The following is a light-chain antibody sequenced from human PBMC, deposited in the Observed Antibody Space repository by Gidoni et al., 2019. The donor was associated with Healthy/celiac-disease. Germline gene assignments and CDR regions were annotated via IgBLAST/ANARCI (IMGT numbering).Light chain of an antibody. Sequence: DIHTTQFPSTLSASVGDRVTSTCRASQSISSWLAWYQQKPGKDPKLLIYKASSLESGVPSRFSGSGSGTEFTLTISSLQPDDFATYYCQQYDSYSPRAFXRXTKVEIK. V-gene: IGKV1-5*03. CDR1: QSISSW. CDR2: KAS. CDR3: QQYDSYSPRA. J-gene: IGKJ4*02.